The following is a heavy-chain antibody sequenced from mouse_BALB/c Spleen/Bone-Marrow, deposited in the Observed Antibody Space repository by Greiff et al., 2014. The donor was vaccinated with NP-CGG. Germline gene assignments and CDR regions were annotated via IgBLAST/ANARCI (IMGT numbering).Heavy chain of an antibody. J-gene: IGHJ4*01. CDR1: GFSLTSYG. V-gene: IGHV2-9*02. Sequence: VQLQQSGPGLVAPSQSLSISCTVSGFSLTSYGVHWVRQPPGKGLEWLGVIWADGSTNYNSALMSRLSISKDNSKSQVFLKMNRLQTDDTAMYYGARITTATGAMDYWGQGTSVTVSA. CDR2: IWADGST. D-gene: IGHD1-2*01. CDR3: ARITTATGAMDY.